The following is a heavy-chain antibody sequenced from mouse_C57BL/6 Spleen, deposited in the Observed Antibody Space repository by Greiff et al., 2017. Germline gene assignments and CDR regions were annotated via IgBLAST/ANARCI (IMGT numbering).Heavy chain of an antibody. D-gene: IGHD1-1*01. CDR1: GFNIKDYY. CDR3: APFSSVVAKGYFDY. CDR2: IDPEDGET. Sequence: EVNVVESGAELVKPGASVKLSCTASGFNIKDYYMHWVKLRTEQGLELIGRIDPEDGETKYAPKFQVEATITADTSSNAADLQRSSLTSDDTAVYYCAPFSSVVAKGYFDYWGQGTTLTVSS. V-gene: IGHV14-2*01. J-gene: IGHJ2*01.